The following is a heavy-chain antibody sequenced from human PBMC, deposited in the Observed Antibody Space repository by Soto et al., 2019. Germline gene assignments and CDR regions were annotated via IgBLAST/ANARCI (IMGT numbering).Heavy chain of an antibody. CDR3: ATVPYYFDTSGKYFDY. V-gene: IGHV1-58*01. Sequence: QMHLVQSGPEVKKPGTSVKVSCKASGFPFTSSAVQWVRQARGQRLEWIGWIALGSGSTNSAQKFQERVTITRDMSTSTVYMELSSLRSEDTAMYYCATVPYYFDTSGKYFDYWGQGTLVTVSS. J-gene: IGHJ4*02. CDR2: IALGSGST. D-gene: IGHD3-22*01. CDR1: GFPFTSSA.